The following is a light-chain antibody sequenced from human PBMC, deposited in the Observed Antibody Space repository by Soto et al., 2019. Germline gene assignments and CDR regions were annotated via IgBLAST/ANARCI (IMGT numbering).Light chain of an antibody. CDR2: GAS. CDR1: QNTPNNY. Sequence: EIVLTQSPDTLSLSVGERAALSCTASQNTPNNYLVWYQQKPGQTPTVLIYGASNRATGIPDRFSGSGSGTDFTLTISRLDPEDFAVYYCQRYDASPTFGQGTKV. J-gene: IGKJ1*01. CDR3: QRYDASPT. V-gene: IGKV3-20*01.